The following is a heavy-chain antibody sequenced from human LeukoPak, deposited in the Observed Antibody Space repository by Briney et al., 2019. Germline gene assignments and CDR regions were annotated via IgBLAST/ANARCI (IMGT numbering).Heavy chain of an antibody. CDR1: GFTFSGYA. D-gene: IGHD3-22*01. CDR3: VKSRDSRALFDY. Sequence: GGSLRLSCVASGFTFSGYAMSWVRQSPGKGLEWVSMSVGTDSSYYADSVKGRLTISRDNSKNTLYLEMNSLRAEDTAVYYCVKSRDSRALFDYWGQGTLVTVSS. J-gene: IGHJ4*02. CDR2: SVGTDSS. V-gene: IGHV3-23*01.